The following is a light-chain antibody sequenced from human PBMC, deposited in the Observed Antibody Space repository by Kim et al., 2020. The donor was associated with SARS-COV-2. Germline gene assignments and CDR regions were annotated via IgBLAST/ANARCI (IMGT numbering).Light chain of an antibody. V-gene: IGLV2-14*03. J-gene: IGLJ2*01. CDR3: CSFTVNNTLL. CDR2: AVT. CDR1: THDIGAFNF. Sequence: QSALTQPASLSESPGKSITMSCTGTTHDIGAFNFVSWYQQHPDRAPKLILFAVTDRPSGVSDRFSGSKSGNTASLTISGLQAEDEADYYCCSFTVNNTLLFGGGTQLTVL.